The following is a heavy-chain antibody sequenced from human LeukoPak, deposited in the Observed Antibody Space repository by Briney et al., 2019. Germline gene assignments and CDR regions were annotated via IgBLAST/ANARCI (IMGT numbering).Heavy chain of an antibody. CDR2: IWYDGSTK. Sequence: PGNSLRLSCATSGFTFSNYGMHWVRQAPGKGLEWVAVIWYDGSTKYYADSVRGRFSVSRDNSKNTLYLQMDSLRAEDTAVYYCARSTTVTLQSFDYWGQGTLVTVSS. D-gene: IGHD4-17*01. V-gene: IGHV3-33*01. CDR1: GFTFSNYG. CDR3: ARSTTVTLQSFDY. J-gene: IGHJ4*02.